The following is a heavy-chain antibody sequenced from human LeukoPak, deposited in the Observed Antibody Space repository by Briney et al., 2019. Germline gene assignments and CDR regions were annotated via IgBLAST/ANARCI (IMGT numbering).Heavy chain of an antibody. J-gene: IGHJ6*03. V-gene: IGHV1-69*06. CDR3: ARTPPPSYYYYMDV. CDR1: GGTFSSYA. CDR2: IIPIFGTA. Sequence: ASVKVSCKASGGTFSSYAISWVRQAPGQGLEWMGGIIPIFGTANYAQKFRGRVTITADKSTRTAYMELSSLRSEDTAVYYCARTPPPSYYYYMDVWGKGTTVTVSS.